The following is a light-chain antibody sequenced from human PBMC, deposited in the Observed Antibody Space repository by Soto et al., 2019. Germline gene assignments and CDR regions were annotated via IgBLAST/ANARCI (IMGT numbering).Light chain of an antibody. CDR3: SSYVGTDGLL. CDR2: DVS. J-gene: IGLJ2*01. V-gene: IGLV2-11*01. Sequence: QSALTQPRSVSGSPGQSVTISCTGTSSDVGNYNYVSWYRHHPGKAPKVLIYDVSKRPSGVPDRFSGSKSGNTASLTVSGLQAEDEADYYCSSYVGTDGLLFGGGTKLTVL. CDR1: SSDVGNYNY.